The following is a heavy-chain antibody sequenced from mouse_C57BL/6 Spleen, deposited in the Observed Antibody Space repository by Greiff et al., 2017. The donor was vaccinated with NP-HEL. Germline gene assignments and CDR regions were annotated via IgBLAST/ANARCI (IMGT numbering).Heavy chain of an antibody. CDR1: GYTFTSYW. CDR2: INPSNGGT. D-gene: IGHD1-1*01. J-gene: IGHJ4*01. CDR3: ARSLYYYGNAMDY. V-gene: IGHV1-53*01. Sequence: VKLQQPGTELVKPGASVKLSCKASGYTFTSYWMHWVKQRPGQGLEWIGNINPSNGGTNYNEKFKSKATLTVDKSSSTAYMQLSSLTSEDSAVYYCARSLYYYGNAMDYWGQGTSVTVSS.